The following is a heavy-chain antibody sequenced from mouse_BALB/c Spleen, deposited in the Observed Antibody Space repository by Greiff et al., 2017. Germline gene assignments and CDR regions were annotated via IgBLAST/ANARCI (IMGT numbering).Heavy chain of an antibody. CDR1: GFTFSDYY. CDR3: AREYYYYAMDY. J-gene: IGHJ4*01. Sequence: VQLKESGGGLVKPGGSLKLSCAASGFTFSDYYMYWVRQTPEKRLEWVATISDGGSYTYYPDSVKGRFTISRDNAKNNLYLQMSSLKSEDTAMYYCAREYYYYAMDYWGQGTSVTVSS. CDR2: ISDGGSYT. V-gene: IGHV5-4*02.